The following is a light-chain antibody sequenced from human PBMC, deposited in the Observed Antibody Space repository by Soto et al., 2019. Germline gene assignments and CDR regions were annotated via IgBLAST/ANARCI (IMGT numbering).Light chain of an antibody. Sequence: EIVMTQSPATLSVSPGERATLSCRASQSVSSNLAWYQQKPGQAPRLLIYGASTRATGIPARFSGSGSGTAFSLTISSLQSEDFAVYYCQQYNNWPPVTFGGGTKVEIK. CDR3: QQYNNWPPVT. CDR1: QSVSSN. CDR2: GAS. J-gene: IGKJ4*01. V-gene: IGKV3-15*01.